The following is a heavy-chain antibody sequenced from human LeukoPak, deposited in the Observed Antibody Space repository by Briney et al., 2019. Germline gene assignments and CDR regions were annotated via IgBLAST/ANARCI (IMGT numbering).Heavy chain of an antibody. CDR1: TGSVSTSTYY. Sequence: SETLSLTCTVSTGSVSTSTYYWGWIRQPPGKGLEWIGSIYYTGSTYYNPSLKSRLTISIDTSKNHFSLKLRSVTAADTAVYYCARQVGDAYTPFTYWGQGTLVTVSS. V-gene: IGHV4-39*01. J-gene: IGHJ4*02. D-gene: IGHD5-24*01. CDR3: ARQVGDAYTPFTY. CDR2: IYYTGST.